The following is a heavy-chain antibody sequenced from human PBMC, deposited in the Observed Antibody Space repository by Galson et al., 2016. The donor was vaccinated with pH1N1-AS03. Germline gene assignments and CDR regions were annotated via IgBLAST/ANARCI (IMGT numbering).Heavy chain of an antibody. CDR1: GFTVSSNY. V-gene: IGHV3-53*01. CDR3: TRDRVVVVEGWYYGMDA. J-gene: IGHJ6*02. CDR2: IYISGTT. Sequence: SLRLSCAASGFTVSSNYMSWVRQAPGKGLEWVSDIYISGTTYYADSVKGRFTISRDNSKNTLYLQMNSLRAEDTAVYYCTRDRVVVVEGWYYGMDAWGQGTTVTVSS. D-gene: IGHD2-15*01.